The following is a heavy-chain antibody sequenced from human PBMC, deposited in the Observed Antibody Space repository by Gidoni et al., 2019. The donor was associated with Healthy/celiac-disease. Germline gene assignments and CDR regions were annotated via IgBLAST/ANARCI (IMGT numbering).Heavy chain of an antibody. J-gene: IGHJ3*02. Sequence: QVQLQQWGAGLLKPSETLSLTCAVYGGSFSGYYWSWIRQPPGKGLEWIGEINHSGSTNYNPSLKSRVTISVDTSKNQFSLKLSSVTAADTAVYYCARALTAAGHQGNAFDIWGQGTMVTVSS. CDR1: GGSFSGYY. D-gene: IGHD6-13*01. V-gene: IGHV4-34*01. CDR3: ARALTAAGHQGNAFDI. CDR2: INHSGST.